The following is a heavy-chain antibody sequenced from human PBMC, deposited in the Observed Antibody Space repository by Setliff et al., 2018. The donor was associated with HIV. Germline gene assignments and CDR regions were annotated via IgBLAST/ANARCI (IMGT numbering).Heavy chain of an antibody. CDR3: ADPPSGF. CDR2: VNPDGSEA. J-gene: IGHJ4*02. D-gene: IGHD3-10*01. V-gene: IGHV3-7*01. Sequence: GGSLRLSCAASGFTFSKYWMSWVRQAPGKGLEWVASVNPDGSEASSVGSMKGRFTVSRDNAKNSLSLQMNSLRVEDTAIYYCADPPSGFWGQGTLVTGSS. CDR1: GFTFSKYW.